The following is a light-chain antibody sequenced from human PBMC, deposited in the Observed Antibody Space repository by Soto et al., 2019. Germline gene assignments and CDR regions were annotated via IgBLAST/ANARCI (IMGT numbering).Light chain of an antibody. J-gene: IGLJ2*01. Sequence: QSVLTQPASVSGSPGQSINISCTGSSRDVGTYKYVSWYQQHPGKAPKLIIFEVSHRPSGVSDRFSGSKSGNTASLTISGLQAEDEADYSCSSYTTASSLEFGGGTKVTV. CDR1: SRDVGTYKY. CDR2: EVS. V-gene: IGLV2-14*01. CDR3: SSYTTASSLE.